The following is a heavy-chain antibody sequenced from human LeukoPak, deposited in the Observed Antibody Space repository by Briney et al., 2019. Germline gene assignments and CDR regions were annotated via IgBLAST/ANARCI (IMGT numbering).Heavy chain of an antibody. CDR3: ATTAEYVSGWAYWYFGL. J-gene: IGHJ2*01. CDR2: IYSGGST. V-gene: IGHV3-53*01. D-gene: IGHD6-19*01. CDR1: GFTVSSNY. Sequence: GGSLRLSCAASGFTVSSNYMSWVRQAPGKGLEWVSVIYSGGSTYYADSVKGRFTISRDNSKNTLYLQMNSLRAEDTAVYYCATTAEYVSGWAYWYFGLWGRGTLVTVSS.